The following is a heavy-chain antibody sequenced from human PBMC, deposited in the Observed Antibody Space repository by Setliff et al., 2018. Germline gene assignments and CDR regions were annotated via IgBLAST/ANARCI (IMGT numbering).Heavy chain of an antibody. CDR2: IGVSGAIT. D-gene: IGHD6-19*01. Sequence: GGSLRLSCAASGFTFSSYAMSWVRQAPGKGLEWVSAIGVSGAITYYADSVKGRFTISRDNSKNTLYLQMNSLRAEDTAVYYCAKFGHPYSSGWYGFDYWGQGTLVTVSS. CDR1: GFTFSSYA. CDR3: AKFGHPYSSGWYGFDY. J-gene: IGHJ4*02. V-gene: IGHV3-23*01.